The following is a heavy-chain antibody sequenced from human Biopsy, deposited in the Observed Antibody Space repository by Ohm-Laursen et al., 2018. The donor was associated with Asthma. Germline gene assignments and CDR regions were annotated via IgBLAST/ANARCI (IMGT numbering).Heavy chain of an antibody. Sequence: VASVKLSCKASGFSFDNYFMHWVRQAPGQGLEWMGIINPIGAGTRYAEKFKGRLIVSRDASTSTAFMELRSLRSDDTAIYFCARARETTNYGDSDFDIWGQGTLITVSS. CDR2: INPIGAGT. CDR1: GFSFDNYF. CDR3: ARARETTNYGDSDFDI. D-gene: IGHD2-8*01. J-gene: IGHJ4*02. V-gene: IGHV1-46*02.